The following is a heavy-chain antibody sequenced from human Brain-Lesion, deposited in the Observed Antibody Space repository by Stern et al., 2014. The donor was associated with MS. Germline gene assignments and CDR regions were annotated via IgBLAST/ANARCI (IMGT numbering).Heavy chain of an antibody. Sequence: VQLVESGGDLVQPGRSLRLPCAVFGFTFDAYAMHWVRQAPWPGLEWVAGISWNRGTIGYADSVKGRFTTSRDNAYSSLYLQMNSLRPEDTALYYCARDITGSSAYFAYWGQGTLVTVSS. V-gene: IGHV3-9*01. CDR3: ARDITGSSAYFAY. CDR1: GFTFDAYA. J-gene: IGHJ4*02. CDR2: ISWNRGTI. D-gene: IGHD1-14*01.